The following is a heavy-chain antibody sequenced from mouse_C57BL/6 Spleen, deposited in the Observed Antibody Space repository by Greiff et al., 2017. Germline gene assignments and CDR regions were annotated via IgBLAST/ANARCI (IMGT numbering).Heavy chain of an antibody. D-gene: IGHD4-1*01. V-gene: IGHV5-12*01. CDR1: GFTFSDYY. J-gene: IGHJ1*03. CDR3: ARQTGTYWYFDV. CDR2: ISNGGGST. Sequence: EVKLVESGGGLVQPGGSLKLSCAASGFTFSDYYMYWVRQTPEKRLEWVAYISNGGGSTYYPDTVKGRFTIARDNAKNTLYRQMSRLKSEDTAMYYCARQTGTYWYFDVWGTGTTVTVAS.